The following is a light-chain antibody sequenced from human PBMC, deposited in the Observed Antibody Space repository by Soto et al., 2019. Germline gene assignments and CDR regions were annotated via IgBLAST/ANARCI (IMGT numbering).Light chain of an antibody. CDR3: QQLNTYPWT. CDR2: AAS. J-gene: IGKJ1*01. V-gene: IGKV1-9*01. Sequence: IQLTQSPSSLSASVGDRVTITCRASQGIGSYLAWYQQKPGKAPKLLIYAASSLQSGVPSRFSGSGSGTDFTLTISRLQPEDFATYYCQQLNTYPWTFGQGTKVEI. CDR1: QGIGSY.